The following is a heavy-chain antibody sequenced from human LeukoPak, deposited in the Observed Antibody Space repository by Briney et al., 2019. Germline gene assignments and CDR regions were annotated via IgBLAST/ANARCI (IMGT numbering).Heavy chain of an antibody. D-gene: IGHD6-13*01. CDR2: INHSGST. Sequence: PSETLSLTCAVYGGSFGGYYWSWIRQPPGKGLEWIGEINHSGSTNYNPSLKSRDTISVDTSKNQFSLKLSSVTAADTAVYYCARVGHIAAAGTYDYWAQGTLVTVSS. V-gene: IGHV4-34*01. J-gene: IGHJ4*02. CDR3: ARVGHIAAAGTYDY. CDR1: GGSFGGYY.